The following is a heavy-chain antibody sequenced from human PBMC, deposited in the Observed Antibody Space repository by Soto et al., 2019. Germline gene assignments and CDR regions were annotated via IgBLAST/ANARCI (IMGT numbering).Heavy chain of an antibody. CDR1: GFTFSNYA. CDR2: ISDSGVST. J-gene: IGHJ4*02. Sequence: EVPLLESGGGLVQPGGSLRLCCAASGFTFSNYAMSWVRQAPGKGLEWVSSISDSGVSTYYADSVKGRFTISRDNSKNTLYLQMNSLRVEDTAVYYCAKEDVGGYYYSGLWGQGTLVTVSS. CDR3: AKEDVGGYYYSGL. D-gene: IGHD1-26*01. V-gene: IGHV3-23*01.